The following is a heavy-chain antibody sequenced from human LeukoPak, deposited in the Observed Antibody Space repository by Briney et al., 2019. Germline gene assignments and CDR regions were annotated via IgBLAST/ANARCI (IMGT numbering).Heavy chain of an antibody. V-gene: IGHV4-61*02. Sequence: SQTLSLTCTVSGGSLSSGNYYWSWIRQPAGKGLEWIGRIYTSGSTNYNPSLKSRVTISVDTSKNQFSLKLSSVTAADTAVYYCARSQPYCSSTSCYPPPIYYYYYAMDVWGQGTTVTASS. D-gene: IGHD2-2*01. J-gene: IGHJ6*02. CDR3: ARSQPYCSSTSCYPPPIYYYYYAMDV. CDR2: IYTSGST. CDR1: GGSLSSGNYY.